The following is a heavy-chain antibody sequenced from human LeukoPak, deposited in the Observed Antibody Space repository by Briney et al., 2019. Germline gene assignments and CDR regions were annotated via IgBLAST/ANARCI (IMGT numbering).Heavy chain of an antibody. CDR1: GFTFTSYA. J-gene: IGHJ2*01. Sequence: GGSLRLSCAASGFTFTSYAMNWVRQAPGKGLEWVSAVTGSGGSTYYADSVRGRFTISRDNSKNTLYLQMSSLRAEDTAVYYCAKARGAARNWSFDLWGRGTLVTVSS. V-gene: IGHV3-23*01. CDR3: AKARGAARNWSFDL. CDR2: VTGSGGST. D-gene: IGHD6-6*01.